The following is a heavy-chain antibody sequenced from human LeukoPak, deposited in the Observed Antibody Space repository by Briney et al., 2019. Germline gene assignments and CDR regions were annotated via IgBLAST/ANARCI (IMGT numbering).Heavy chain of an antibody. CDR2: IRCDGSNK. CDR3: AKDLNWNAAEYSFDY. V-gene: IGHV3-30*02. Sequence: GGSLRLSCAASGFTFSSYGMHWVRQAPGKGLEWVAVIRCDGSNKYYADSVKGRFTISRDNSKNTLYLQMNSLRAEDTAVYYCAKDLNWNAAEYSFDYWGQGTLVTVSS. CDR1: GFTFSSYG. J-gene: IGHJ4*02. D-gene: IGHD1-1*01.